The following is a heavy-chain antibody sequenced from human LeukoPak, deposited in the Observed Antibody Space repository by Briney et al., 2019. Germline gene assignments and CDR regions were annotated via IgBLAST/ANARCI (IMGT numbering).Heavy chain of an antibody. CDR1: GFTSSSYT. D-gene: IGHD3-16*01. V-gene: IGHV3-21*01. Sequence: GGSLRLSCAASGFTSSSYTMNWVRQAPGKGLEWVSSISSSSSYIYYADSVKGRFTISRDNAKNSLYLQMNSLRAEDTAVYYCARNRNYGYIWGSYCPDYFYYWGQGTLVTGSS. J-gene: IGHJ4*01. CDR2: ISSSSSYI. CDR3: ARNRNYGYIWGSYCPDYFYY.